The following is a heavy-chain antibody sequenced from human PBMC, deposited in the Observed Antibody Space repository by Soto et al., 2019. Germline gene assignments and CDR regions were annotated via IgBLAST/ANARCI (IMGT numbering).Heavy chain of an antibody. Sequence: PSVTLSLNCAINGGAFSGYYWTSIRQPPGTGLEWIGEINHSGSTNYNPSLKSRVTISVDTSKNQFSLKLTSVTAADTAVYYCARSPASSSWYSYWGQGTLLTVSS. V-gene: IGHV4-34*01. J-gene: IGHJ4*02. CDR3: ARSPASSSWYSY. CDR1: GGAFSGYY. CDR2: INHSGST. D-gene: IGHD6-13*01.